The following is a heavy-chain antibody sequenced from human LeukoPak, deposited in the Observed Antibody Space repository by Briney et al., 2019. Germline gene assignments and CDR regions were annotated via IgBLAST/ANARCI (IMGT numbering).Heavy chain of an antibody. V-gene: IGHV1-24*01. CDR2: FDPEDGET. CDR3: ATHPIVATIRNFDY. Sequence: ASVKVSCKVSGYTLTELSMHWVRQAPGKGLEWMGGFDPEDGETIYAQKFQGRVTMTEDTSTDTAYMELSSLRSEDTAVYYCATHPIVATIRNFDYWGQGTLVTVSS. J-gene: IGHJ4*02. D-gene: IGHD5-12*01. CDR1: GYTLTELS.